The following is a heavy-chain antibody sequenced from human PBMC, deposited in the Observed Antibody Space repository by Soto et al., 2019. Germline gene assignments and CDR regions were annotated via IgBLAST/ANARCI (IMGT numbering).Heavy chain of an antibody. V-gene: IGHV6-1*01. CDR1: GDRVSSNSAA. CDR3: ARDPGYFYGLDV. CDR2: TYYRSKLLN. J-gene: IGHJ6*02. Sequence: PSQILSLTCPISGDRVSSNSAAWNWIRQSPSRGLEWLGRTYYRSKLLNEYAVSVKSRLTVNPDTFKNHFSLQLTSVTPEDTAVYYCARDPGYFYGLDVWGQGTTVTVSS.